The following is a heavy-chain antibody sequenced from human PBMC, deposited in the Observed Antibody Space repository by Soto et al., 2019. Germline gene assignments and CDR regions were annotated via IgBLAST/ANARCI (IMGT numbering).Heavy chain of an antibody. D-gene: IGHD6-19*01. Sequence: QVQLVESGGGVVQPGRSLRLSCAASGFTFSSYGMHWVRQAPGKGLEWMAVIWYDGSNKYYADSVKGRFTISRDNSKNTLYLQMNSLRAEDTAVYYCARKSKQWQRYYYYYYGMDVWGQGTTVTVSS. CDR1: GFTFSSYG. CDR3: ARKSKQWQRYYYYYYGMDV. J-gene: IGHJ6*02. CDR2: IWYDGSNK. V-gene: IGHV3-33*01.